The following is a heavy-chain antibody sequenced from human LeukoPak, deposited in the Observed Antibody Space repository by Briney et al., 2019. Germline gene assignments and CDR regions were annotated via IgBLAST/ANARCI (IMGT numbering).Heavy chain of an antibody. CDR2: ISAYNGNT. CDR3: ARSREQWLSFDY. Sequence: ASVKVSCKASGYTFTSSGISWVRQAPGQGLEWMGWISAYNGNTNYAQNLQGRVTMTTDTSTSTAYMGLRSLRSGDTAVYYCARSREQWLSFDYWGQGTLVTVSS. CDR1: GYTFTSSG. D-gene: IGHD6-19*01. V-gene: IGHV1-18*01. J-gene: IGHJ4*02.